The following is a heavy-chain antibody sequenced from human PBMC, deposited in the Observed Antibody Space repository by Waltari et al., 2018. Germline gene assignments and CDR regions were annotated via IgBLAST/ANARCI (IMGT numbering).Heavy chain of an antibody. V-gene: IGHV4-34*01. CDR1: GGSFSGYY. Sequence: QVQLQQWGAGLLKPSETLSLTCAVYGGSFSGYYWSWIRQPPGKGLEWIGEINHSGSTNYNPSLKSRVTISVDTSKNQFSLKLSSVTAADTAVYYCARVRYGSGATIDYWGQGTLVTVSS. J-gene: IGHJ4*02. D-gene: IGHD1-26*01. CDR2: INHSGST. CDR3: ARVRYGSGATIDY.